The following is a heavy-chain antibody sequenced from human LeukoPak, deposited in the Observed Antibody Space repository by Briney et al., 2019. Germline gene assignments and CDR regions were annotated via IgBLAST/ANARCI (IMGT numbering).Heavy chain of an antibody. CDR1: GGSISRYY. D-gene: IGHD3-22*01. J-gene: IGHJ4*02. CDR2: IYYSGST. CDR3: ARDNGSGYYYDY. Sequence: SETLSLTWTVSGGSISRYYWSWIRQPPGKGLEWIGYIYYSGSTNYNPSLKSRVTMSVDTSKNQFSLKLSSVTAADTAVYYCARDNGSGYYYDYWGQGTLVTVSS. V-gene: IGHV4-59*01.